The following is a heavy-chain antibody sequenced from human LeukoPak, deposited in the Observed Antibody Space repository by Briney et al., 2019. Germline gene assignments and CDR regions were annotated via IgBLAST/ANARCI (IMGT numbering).Heavy chain of an antibody. D-gene: IGHD2-2*01. J-gene: IGHJ3*02. CDR2: ISWNSGSI. CDR1: GFTFDDYA. CDR3: AKDMGYCSSTSCNDDFDI. V-gene: IGHV3-9*01. Sequence: PGRCLRLSCAASGFTFDDYAMHWVWPAPGNCLKWVSGISWNSGSIGYADSVTGRFTISRDNAKNSLYLQMNSLRAEDTALYYCAKDMGYCSSTSCNDDFDIWGQGTMVTVSS.